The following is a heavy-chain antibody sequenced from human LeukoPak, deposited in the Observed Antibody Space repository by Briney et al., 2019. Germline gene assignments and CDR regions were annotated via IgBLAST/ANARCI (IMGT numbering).Heavy chain of an antibody. V-gene: IGHV3-30-3*01. CDR2: ISYDGSNK. J-gene: IGHJ4*02. CDR3: ARGSDYDILTGYLDY. CDR1: GFTFSSYA. D-gene: IGHD3-9*01. Sequence: GGSLRLSCAASGFTFSSYAMHWVRQAPGKGLEWVAVISYDGSNKYYADSVKGRFTISRDNSKNTLYLQMNSLRAEDTAVYYCARGSDYDILTGYLDYWGQGTLVTVSS.